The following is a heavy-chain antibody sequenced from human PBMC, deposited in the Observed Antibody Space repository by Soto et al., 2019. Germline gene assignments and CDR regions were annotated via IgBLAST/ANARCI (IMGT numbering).Heavy chain of an antibody. CDR3: EREEAMIAPYGMGAFDI. CDR1: GCSISSGGYY. J-gene: IGHJ3*02. V-gene: IGHV4-31*03. Sequence: QVQLQESGPGLVKPSQTLSLTCTVSGCSISSGGYYWSWLRPHPGKGLEWIGYIDYSGSTYYNPPLKSRVTISVDTSKNQVSLKLSSVTAADTAVYFCEREEAMIAPYGMGAFDIWGQGPMVTVSS. D-gene: IGHD3-22*01. CDR2: IDYSGST.